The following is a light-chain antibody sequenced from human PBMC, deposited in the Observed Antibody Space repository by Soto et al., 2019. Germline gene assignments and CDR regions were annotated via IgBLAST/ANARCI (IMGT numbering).Light chain of an antibody. J-gene: IGLJ1*01. V-gene: IGLV2-8*01. CDR2: EVV. CDR3: KSYAGSNTYV. Sequence: QSVLTQPPSASGSPGQSVTISCTGTKNDIGVYDFVSWYQHHPGKAPRLIIYEVVQRPSGVPDRFSGSKSGNTASLTVSGLQAADEGDYFCKSYAGSNTYVFGSGIKVTVL. CDR1: KNDIGVYDF.